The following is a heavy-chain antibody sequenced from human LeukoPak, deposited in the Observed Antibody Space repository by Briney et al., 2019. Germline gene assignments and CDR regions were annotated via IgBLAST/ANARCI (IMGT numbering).Heavy chain of an antibody. Sequence: GGSLRLSCAASGFSFSNYAMSWVRQAPARGPEWVSSIRGDGETFYADSVKGRFTISRDNAKNSLYLQMNSLRAEDTALYYCAKDLSSSWTCFDYWGQGTLVTVSS. J-gene: IGHJ4*02. D-gene: IGHD6-13*01. CDR3: AKDLSSSWTCFDY. CDR2: IRGDGET. V-gene: IGHV3-23*01. CDR1: GFSFSNYA.